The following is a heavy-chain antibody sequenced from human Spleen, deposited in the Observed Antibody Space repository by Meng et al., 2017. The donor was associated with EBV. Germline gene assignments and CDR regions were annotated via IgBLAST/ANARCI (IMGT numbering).Heavy chain of an antibody. V-gene: IGHV4-4*02. J-gene: IGHJ5*02. CDR1: GDSIDSINW. CDR2: IYHSGHT. D-gene: IGHD2-15*01. Sequence: QEACPGLVSPSGTLSLTCAVSGDSIDSINWWNWVRQPPGKGLEWIGEIYHSGHTNYNPSLRSRVIMSVDKSKNQFSLDLTSVSAADTAIYYCATAHCSGGGCPGGSWGQGTLVTVSS. CDR3: ATAHCSGGGCPGGS.